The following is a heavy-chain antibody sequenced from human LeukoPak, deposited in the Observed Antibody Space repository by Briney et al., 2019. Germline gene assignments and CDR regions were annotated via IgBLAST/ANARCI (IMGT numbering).Heavy chain of an antibody. CDR2: ISYDGSNK. Sequence: GGSLRLSCAASGFTFSSYGMHWVRQAPGKGLEWVAVISYDGSNKYYADSVKGRFTISRDNSKNTLYLQMNSLRAEDTAVYYCAKDQGSGATEFDYWGQGTLVTVSS. CDR1: GFTFSSYG. V-gene: IGHV3-30*18. J-gene: IGHJ4*02. CDR3: AKDQGSGATEFDY. D-gene: IGHD1-26*01.